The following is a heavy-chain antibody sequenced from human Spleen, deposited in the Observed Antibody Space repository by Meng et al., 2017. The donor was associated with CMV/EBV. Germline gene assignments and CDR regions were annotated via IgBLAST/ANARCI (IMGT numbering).Heavy chain of an antibody. CDR2: VMPIFGTT. CDR1: GGTFSTYV. D-gene: IGHD2-2*01. Sequence: SVKVSCKASGGTFSTYVVNWVRQAPGQGLEWMGGVMPIFGTTNYAQKFQGRVTITTDESTSTAYMELRSLRSDDTAVYYCAREGKIPAAMAPDYWGQGTLVTVSS. J-gene: IGHJ4*02. CDR3: AREGKIPAAMAPDY. V-gene: IGHV1-69*05.